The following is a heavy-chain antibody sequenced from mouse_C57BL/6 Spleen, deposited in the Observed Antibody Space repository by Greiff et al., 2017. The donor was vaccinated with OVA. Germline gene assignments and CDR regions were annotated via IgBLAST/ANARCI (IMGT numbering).Heavy chain of an antibody. CDR3: ARNGGWLLRGYFDY. CDR2: IWSGGST. V-gene: IGHV2-2*01. CDR1: GFSLTSYG. D-gene: IGHD2-3*01. Sequence: QVQLQQSGPGLVQPSQSLSITCTVSGFSLTSYGVHWVRQSPGKGLEWLGVIWSGGSTDYNAAFISRLSISKDNSKSQVFFKMNSLQADDTAIYYCARNGGWLLRGYFDYGGQGTTLTVSS. J-gene: IGHJ2*01.